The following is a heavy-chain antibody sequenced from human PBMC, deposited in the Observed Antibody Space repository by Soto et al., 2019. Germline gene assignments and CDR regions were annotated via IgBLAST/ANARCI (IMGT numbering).Heavy chain of an antibody. J-gene: IGHJ4*02. CDR3: ARDDEDREYSSGWLYSY. D-gene: IGHD6-19*01. CDR1: GGTFSSYA. V-gene: IGHV1-69*13. Sequence: ASVKVSCKASGGTFSSYAISWVRQAPGQGLEWMGGIIPIFGTANYAQKFQGRVTITADESTSTAYMELSSLRSEDTAVYYCARDDEDREYSSGWLYSYWGQGTLVTVSS. CDR2: IIPIFGTA.